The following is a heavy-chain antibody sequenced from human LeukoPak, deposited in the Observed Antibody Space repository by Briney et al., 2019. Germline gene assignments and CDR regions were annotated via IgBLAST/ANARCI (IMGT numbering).Heavy chain of an antibody. J-gene: IGHJ6*04. CDR2: INHSENT. V-gene: IGHV4-34*01. CDR1: GGSFSGYY. D-gene: IGHD2-21*02. Sequence: PSETLSLTCAVYGGSFSGYYWSWIRQPPGKGLEWIGEINHSENTNYNPSLESRVAISVDTSKNQFSLKLSSVTAADTSVYYCARGFAYCGGDCYSPWGLDVWGKGTTVTVSS. CDR3: ARGFAYCGGDCYSPWGLDV.